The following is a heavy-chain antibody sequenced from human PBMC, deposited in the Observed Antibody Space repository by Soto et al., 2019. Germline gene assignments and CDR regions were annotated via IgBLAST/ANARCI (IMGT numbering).Heavy chain of an antibody. J-gene: IGHJ4*02. V-gene: IGHV3-30*18. D-gene: IGHD2-15*01. CDR1: GFTFSSYG. Sequence: QVQLVESGGGVVQPGRSLRLSCAASGFTFSSYGMHWVRQAPGKGLEWVAVISYDGSNKYYADSVKGRFTISRDNSKNTLYLQMKSLRAEDTAVYYCAKERGRVVVAAPLDYWGQGTLVTVSS. CDR3: AKERGRVVVAAPLDY. CDR2: ISYDGSNK.